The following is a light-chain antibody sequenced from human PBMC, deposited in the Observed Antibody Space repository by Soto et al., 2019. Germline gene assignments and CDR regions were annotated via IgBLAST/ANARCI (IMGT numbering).Light chain of an antibody. CDR2: WAS. CDR3: QQYYSTRT. J-gene: IGKJ1*01. CDR1: QSVLYSPNNKNY. Sequence: DIVMTQSPDSLAVSLGERATIDCKSSQSVLYSPNNKNYLAWYKQKPGQPPKLLIYWASTRESGVPDRFSGSGSGTDFTLTIRSLKAEDVAVDYCQQYYSTRTFGQGTKVDIK. V-gene: IGKV4-1*01.